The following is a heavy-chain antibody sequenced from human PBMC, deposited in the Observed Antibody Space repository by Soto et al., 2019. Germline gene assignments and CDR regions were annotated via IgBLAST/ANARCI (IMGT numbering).Heavy chain of an antibody. D-gene: IGHD4-17*01. Sequence: SETLSLTCTVSGGSISSSSYYWGWIRQPPGKGLEWIGSIYYSGSTYYNPSLKSRVTISVDTSKNQFSLKLSSVTAADTAVYYCARSRHDYGDPFDYWGQGTLVTVSS. CDR2: IYYSGST. V-gene: IGHV4-39*01. CDR3: ARSRHDYGDPFDY. J-gene: IGHJ4*02. CDR1: GGSISSSSYY.